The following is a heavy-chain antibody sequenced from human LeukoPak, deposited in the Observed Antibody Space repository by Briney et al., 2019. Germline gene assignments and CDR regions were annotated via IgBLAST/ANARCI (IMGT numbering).Heavy chain of an antibody. Sequence: ASVKVSCKASGYIYTGSYFHWVRQAPGQGLEWMGWINPNSGVTKYAQKFQGRVTVTRDTSINTAYMELSGLRSDDTAMYYCATIPPIIAAASLIDYWGQGTLVTVSS. CDR1: GYIYTGSY. J-gene: IGHJ4*02. CDR2: INPNSGVT. CDR3: ATIPPIIAAASLIDY. V-gene: IGHV1-2*02. D-gene: IGHD6-13*01.